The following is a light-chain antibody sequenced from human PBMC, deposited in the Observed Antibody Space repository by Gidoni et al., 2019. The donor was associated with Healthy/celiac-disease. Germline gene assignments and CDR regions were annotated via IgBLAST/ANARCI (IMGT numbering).Light chain of an antibody. CDR2: GAS. CDR1: QSVSSSY. CDR3: QQYGSSL. Sequence: EIVLTQSPGTLSLSPGERATLSCRASQSVSSSYLAWYQQKPGQAPRLLIYGASSRATGIPDRGSGSGSGTDFTLTISRLEPEEFAVYYCQQYGSSLFGPGTKVDIK. J-gene: IGKJ3*01. V-gene: IGKV3-20*01.